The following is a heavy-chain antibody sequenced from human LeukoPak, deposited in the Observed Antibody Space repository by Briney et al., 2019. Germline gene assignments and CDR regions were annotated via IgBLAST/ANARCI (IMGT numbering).Heavy chain of an antibody. V-gene: IGHV1-18*01. CDR3: ARADVLRYFDWLNPFDY. CDR1: GYTFSSYG. CDR2: ISAYNGNT. J-gene: IGHJ4*02. D-gene: IGHD3-9*01. Sequence: GASVKVSCKASGYTFSSYGISWVRQAPGQGLEWMGWISAYNGNTKYAQKLQGRVTMTADTSTSTAYMELRSLRSDDTAVYYCARADVLRYFDWLNPFDYWGQGTLVTVSS.